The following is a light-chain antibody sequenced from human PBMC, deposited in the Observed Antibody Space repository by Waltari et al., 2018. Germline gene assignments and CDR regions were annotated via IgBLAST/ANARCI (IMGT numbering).Light chain of an antibody. CDR3: ALYMGGGIWV. Sequence: QTVVTQEPSLSVSPGGTVTLTCALSSGPISATSYATWYQQTPGQAPRTLVYKANTRSSGVPERFSGSILENKAALTITGAQADDECDYYCALYMGGGIWVFGGGTKLTVL. CDR2: KAN. CDR1: SGPISATSY. J-gene: IGLJ3*02. V-gene: IGLV8-61*01.